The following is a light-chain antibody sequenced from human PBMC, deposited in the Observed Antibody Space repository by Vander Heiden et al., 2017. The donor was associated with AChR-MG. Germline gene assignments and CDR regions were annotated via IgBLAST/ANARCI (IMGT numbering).Light chain of an antibody. CDR2: DAS. CDR1: QSVNSY. V-gene: IGKV3-11*01. J-gene: IGKJ4*01. CDR3: QQGSTSLT. Sequence: EIVLTQSPVTLSLSPGDRATLPCRASQSVNSYLAWYQQKPGQAPRLLIYDASNRATGIPARFSGSGSGTDFNLTINNLEPEDFAVYYCQQGSTSLTFGGGTKVEIK.